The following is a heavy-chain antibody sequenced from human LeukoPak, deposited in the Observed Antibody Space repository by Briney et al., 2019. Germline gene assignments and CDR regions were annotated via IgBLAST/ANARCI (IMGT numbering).Heavy chain of an antibody. V-gene: IGHV4-31*03. J-gene: IGHJ5*02. CDR2: IYYSGST. D-gene: IGHD4-23*01. CDR1: GGSISSGAYY. CDR3: ARALVSGLGGTSAWFDP. Sequence: SETLSLTCTVSGGSISSGAYYWSWIRQLPGKGLEWIGYIYYSGSTYYNPSLKSRVSISVDTSKNQFSLKPSSVTAADTAVYYCARALVSGLGGTSAWFDPWGQGTLVTVSS.